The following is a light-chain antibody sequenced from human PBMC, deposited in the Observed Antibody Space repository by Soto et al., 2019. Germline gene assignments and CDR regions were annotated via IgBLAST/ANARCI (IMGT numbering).Light chain of an antibody. CDR3: QQSYSTIALT. Sequence: DIQMTQSPSSLSASVGDRVTITCRASQSISSYLNWYQQKPGEAPKLLIYAASSLQSGVPSRFSGSGSGTDFTLTISSLQPEDFATYYCQQSYSTIALTFGGGTKVEIK. J-gene: IGKJ4*01. CDR2: AAS. CDR1: QSISSY. V-gene: IGKV1-39*01.